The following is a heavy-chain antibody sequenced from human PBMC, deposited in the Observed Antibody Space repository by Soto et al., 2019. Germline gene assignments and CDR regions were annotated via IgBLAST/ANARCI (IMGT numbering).Heavy chain of an antibody. CDR2: ISGYNGNT. Sequence: QVQLLQSGGEVKKPGASVKVSCNCSDHTFTYYGINWVRRAPGQGLEWMGWISGYNGNTKYSQKFQDRVTMSADTSTRTAFMEMRSLTSDDTVVYFCAATGGHYFGLDVWGQGTTVTVSS. V-gene: IGHV1-18*01. J-gene: IGHJ6*02. CDR1: DHTFTYYG. CDR3: AATGGHYFGLDV. D-gene: IGHD2-8*02.